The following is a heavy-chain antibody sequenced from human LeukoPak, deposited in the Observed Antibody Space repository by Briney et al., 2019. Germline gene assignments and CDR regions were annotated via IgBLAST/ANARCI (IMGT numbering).Heavy chain of an antibody. CDR1: GFTFSSYA. Sequence: GGSLRLSCAASGFTFSSYAMSWVCQAPGKGLEWVSAISGSGGSTYYADSVKGRFNISRDNSKNTLYLQMNSLRAEDTAVYYCAKLRFVVHYFDYWGQGTLVTVSS. CDR3: AKLRFVVHYFDY. CDR2: ISGSGGST. V-gene: IGHV3-23*01. J-gene: IGHJ4*02. D-gene: IGHD2-21*01.